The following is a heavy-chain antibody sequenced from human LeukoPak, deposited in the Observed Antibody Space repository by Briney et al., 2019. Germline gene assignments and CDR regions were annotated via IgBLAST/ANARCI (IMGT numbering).Heavy chain of an antibody. D-gene: IGHD6-6*01. J-gene: IGHJ4*02. V-gene: IGHV3-33*01. CDR1: GFTFSSYG. Sequence: GGSLRLSCAASGFTFSSYGMHWVRQAPGKGLEWVAVIWYDGSNKYYADSVKGRFTISRDNSKNTLYLQMNSLRAEDTAVYYCARERGYSSSSQVSFDYWGQGTLVTVSS. CDR3: ARERGYSSSSQVSFDY. CDR2: IWYDGSNK.